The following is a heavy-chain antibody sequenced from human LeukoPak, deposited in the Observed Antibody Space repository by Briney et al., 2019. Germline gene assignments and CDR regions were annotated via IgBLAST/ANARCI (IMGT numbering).Heavy chain of an antibody. CDR1: GFMFNAYA. Sequence: GGSLRLSCVGSGFMFNAYAMSWVRQAPGKGLEWVSAISGSGGSTYYADSVKGRFTISRDNSKNTLYLQMNSLRAEDTAVYYCAKDRGYDFWSGYSSQNNWFDPWGQGTLVTVSS. V-gene: IGHV3-23*01. CDR3: AKDRGYDFWSGYSSQNNWFDP. CDR2: ISGSGGST. D-gene: IGHD3-3*01. J-gene: IGHJ5*02.